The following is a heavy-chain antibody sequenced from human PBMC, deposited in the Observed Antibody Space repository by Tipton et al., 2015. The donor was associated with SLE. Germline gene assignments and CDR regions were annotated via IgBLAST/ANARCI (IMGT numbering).Heavy chain of an antibody. CDR3: ARTEQGTGSYYRLVFEI. CDR1: GGSISTYY. D-gene: IGHD3-10*01. CDR2: IHYSGST. J-gene: IGHJ4*02. Sequence: TLSLTCTVSGGSISTYYWGWIRQPPGKGLEWIGSIHYSGSTYDNPSLKSRVTISVDTSKNQFSLKLSSVTAADTAVYYCARTEQGTGSYYRLVFEIWGQGTLVTVSS. V-gene: IGHV4-39*07.